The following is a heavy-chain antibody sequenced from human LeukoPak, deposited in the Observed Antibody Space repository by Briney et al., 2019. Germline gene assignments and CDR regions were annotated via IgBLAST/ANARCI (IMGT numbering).Heavy chain of an antibody. CDR1: GYTFTSYD. J-gene: IGHJ6*02. CDR2: MNPNSGNT. V-gene: IGHV1-8*01. CDR3: ARGAKGHYYYYGMDV. Sequence: ASVKVSCKASGYTFTSYDINWVRQAPGQGLEWMGWMNPNSGNTGYAQKFQGRVTMTRNTSISTAYMELSSLRSEDTAVYYCARGAKGHYYYYGMDVWGQGTTVTVSS.